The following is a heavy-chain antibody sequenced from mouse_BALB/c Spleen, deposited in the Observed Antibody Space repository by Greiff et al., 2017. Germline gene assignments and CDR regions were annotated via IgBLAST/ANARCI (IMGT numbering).Heavy chain of an antibody. CDR3: ARNYDYPYYFDY. Sequence: EVKLVESGPELEKPGASVKISCKASGYSFTGYNMNWVKQSNGKSLEWIGNIDPYYGGTSYNQKFKGKATLTVDKSSSTAYMQLKSLTSEDSAVYYCARNYDYPYYFDYWGQGTTLTVSS. V-gene: IGHV1-39*01. J-gene: IGHJ2*01. CDR1: GYSFTGYN. CDR2: IDPYYGGT. D-gene: IGHD2-4*01.